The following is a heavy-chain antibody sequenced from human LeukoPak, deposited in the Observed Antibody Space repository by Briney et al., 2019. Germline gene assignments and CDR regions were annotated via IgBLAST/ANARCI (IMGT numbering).Heavy chain of an antibody. D-gene: IGHD5-24*01. V-gene: IGHV4-30-2*01. J-gene: IGHJ4*02. CDR3: RGWRWLQSVHGTNDY. CDR2: IYHSGST. CDR1: GGSISSGGYS. Sequence: SETLSLTCAVSGGSISSGGYSWSWIRQPPGKGLEWIGYIYHSGSTYYNPSLKSRVTISVDTSKNQFSLKLSSVTAADTAVYYCRGWRWLQSVHGTNDYWGQGTLVTVSS.